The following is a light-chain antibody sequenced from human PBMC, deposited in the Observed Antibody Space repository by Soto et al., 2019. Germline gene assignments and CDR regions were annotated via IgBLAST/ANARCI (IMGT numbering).Light chain of an antibody. CDR1: QGISSY. V-gene: IGKV1-27*01. CDR3: QKYEAAHKWA. CDR2: GAP. Sequence: DIQMTQSPSSPSASVGDRATITCRTSQGISSYLAWSQQKPGKAPKLLIYGAPISQPRAPSRFRGTGSGTEFTLTISIPQPEDFATYYCQKYEAAHKWALGQGAKVDIK. J-gene: IGKJ1*01.